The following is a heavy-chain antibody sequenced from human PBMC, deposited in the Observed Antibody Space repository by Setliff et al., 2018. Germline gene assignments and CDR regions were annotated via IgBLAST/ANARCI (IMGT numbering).Heavy chain of an antibody. CDR3: ARDLNRWFGEFAFDI. J-gene: IGHJ3*02. CDR1: GYSFTSHY. CDR2: ISGGNGNT. V-gene: IGHV1-3*01. D-gene: IGHD3-10*01. Sequence: ASVKVSCKTSGYSFTSHYMHWVRQAPGQRLEWLGWISGGNGNTKYSQKFQGRVTITRDTSASTGYMELSRLRSDDTAVYYCARDLNRWFGEFAFDIWGQGTMVTVSS.